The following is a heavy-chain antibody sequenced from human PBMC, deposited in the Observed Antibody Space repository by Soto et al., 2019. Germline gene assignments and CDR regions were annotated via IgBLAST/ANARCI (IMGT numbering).Heavy chain of an antibody. D-gene: IGHD6-25*01. CDR2: ISSSSSTI. V-gene: IGHV3-48*02. CDR1: GFTFSSHS. CDR3: TREAALKEEDGQASYYYGMDV. J-gene: IGHJ6*02. Sequence: GESLTLSCAASGFTFSSHSMNWVRQAPGKGLEWVSYISSSSSTIYYADSVNGRFIISKATTNNSPYLQMNILRDEDTAVYYCTREAALKEEDGQASYYYGMDVWGQGTKATVSS.